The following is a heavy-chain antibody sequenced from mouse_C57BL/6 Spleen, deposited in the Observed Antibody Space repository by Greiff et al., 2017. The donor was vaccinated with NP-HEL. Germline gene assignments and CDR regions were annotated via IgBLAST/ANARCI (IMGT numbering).Heavy chain of an antibody. J-gene: IGHJ3*01. V-gene: IGHV5-17*01. D-gene: IGHD2-2*01. CDR1: GFTFSDYG. CDR3: ARPDGYGRFAY. CDR2: ISSGSSTI. Sequence: QVVESGGGLVKPGGSLKLSCAASGFTFSDYGMHWVRQAPEKGLEWVAYISSGSSTIYYADTVKGRFTISRDNAKNTLFLQMTSLRSEDTAMYYCARPDGYGRFAYWGQGTLVTVSA.